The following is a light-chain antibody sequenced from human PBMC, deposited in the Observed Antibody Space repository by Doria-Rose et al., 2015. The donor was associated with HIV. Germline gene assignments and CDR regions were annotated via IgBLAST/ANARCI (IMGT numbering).Light chain of an antibody. CDR1: QSFSSTY. J-gene: IGKJ1*01. V-gene: IGKV3-20*01. Sequence: TQSPGTLSLSPGERATLSCRARQSFSSTYSAWYQQKPGQAPSLLIYNGSTRATGIPDRISASGSGTDFTLTINGLEPEDFALYYCHQYGTSWTFGQGTKVEI. CDR2: NGS. CDR3: HQYGTSWT.